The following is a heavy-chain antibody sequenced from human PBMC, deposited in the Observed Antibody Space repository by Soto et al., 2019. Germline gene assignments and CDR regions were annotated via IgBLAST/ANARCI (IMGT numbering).Heavy chain of an antibody. J-gene: IGHJ6*02. D-gene: IGHD3-10*01. V-gene: IGHV4-30-2*06. CDR1: GGSISSGGYS. Sequence: QLQLRESGSGLVKPSETLSLTCTVSGGSISSGGYSWSWIRQSPEKGLEWLGSIYATGTTYYYPSLKSRVTISVDTSRTQFSPNLTSVAAGATAVYFCARVPPGPSTRWVLWGQGTTVTVSS. CDR2: IYATGTT. CDR3: ARVPPGPSTRWVL.